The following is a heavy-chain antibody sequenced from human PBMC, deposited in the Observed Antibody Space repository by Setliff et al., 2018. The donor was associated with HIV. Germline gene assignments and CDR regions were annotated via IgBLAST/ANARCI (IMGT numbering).Heavy chain of an antibody. D-gene: IGHD4-17*01. CDR3: ARLSPYGDYLLFQY. V-gene: IGHV7-4-1*01. CDR1: GYTFTNYA. J-gene: IGHJ4*02. Sequence: AASVKVSCKASGYTFTNYAMNWLRQAPGQGLEWMGWIDTNTGNPTYAQGFTGRFVFSLDTSVSTAFLQIGTLKAEDTAVYYCARLSPYGDYLLFQYWGQGTQVTVSS. CDR2: IDTNTGNP.